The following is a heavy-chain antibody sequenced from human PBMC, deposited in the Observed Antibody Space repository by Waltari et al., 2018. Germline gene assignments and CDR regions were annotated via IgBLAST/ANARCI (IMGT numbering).Heavy chain of an antibody. V-gene: IGHV4-39*01. CDR3: ARHWKKSGYRFDP. CDR2: IYYSGST. CDR1: GGSISSSSYY. Sequence: QLQLQESGPGLVKPSETLSLTCTVSGGSISSSSYYWGWIRQSPGKGLEWIGSIYYSGSTYYNPTLKSRVTISGDTSKNQFSLKLSSVTAADTAVYYCARHWKKSGYRFDPWGQGILVTVSS. D-gene: IGHD5-12*01. J-gene: IGHJ5*02.